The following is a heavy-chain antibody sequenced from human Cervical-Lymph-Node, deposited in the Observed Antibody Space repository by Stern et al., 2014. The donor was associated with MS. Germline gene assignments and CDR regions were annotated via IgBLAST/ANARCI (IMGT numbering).Heavy chain of an antibody. CDR1: GYSFTANW. J-gene: IGHJ4*02. D-gene: IGHD4-17*01. CDR2: IYPGDSDT. CDR3: ARDYGDYAFDY. Sequence: EAQLEESGAEVKKPGESLKISCKGSGYSFTANWIAWVRQMRGKGLEWMGIIYPGDSDTRYSPSFQGQVTISADKSISTAYLQWSSLKASDTAMYYCARDYGDYAFDYWGQGTLVTVSS. V-gene: IGHV5-51*01.